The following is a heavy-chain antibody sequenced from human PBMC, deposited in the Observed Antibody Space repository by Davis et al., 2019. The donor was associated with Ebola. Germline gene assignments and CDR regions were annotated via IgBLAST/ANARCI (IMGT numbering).Heavy chain of an antibody. CDR1: GFTFSSYG. J-gene: IGHJ4*02. D-gene: IGHD4-17*01. CDR3: TSSASTEDFDY. Sequence: GGSLRLSCAASGFTFSSYGMHWVRQASGKGLEWVGRIRSKANSYATAYAASVKGRFTISRDDSKNTAYLQMNSLKTEDTAVYYCTSSASTEDFDYWGQGTLVTVSS. V-gene: IGHV3-73*01. CDR2: IRSKANSYAT.